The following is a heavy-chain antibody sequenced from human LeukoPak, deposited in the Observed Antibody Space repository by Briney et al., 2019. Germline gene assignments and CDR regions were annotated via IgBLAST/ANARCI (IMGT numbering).Heavy chain of an antibody. J-gene: IGHJ3*02. Sequence: PGGSLRLSCAASAFTFSSYWMSWVRQAPGKGLEWVANIEGDGSAKNYVDSVKGRFTISRDNAENSLYLQMDSLRVEDTAIYYCARDPGWGSYDIWGQGAMVTVSS. D-gene: IGHD7-27*01. V-gene: IGHV3-7*01. CDR3: ARDPGWGSYDI. CDR1: AFTFSSYW. CDR2: IEGDGSAK.